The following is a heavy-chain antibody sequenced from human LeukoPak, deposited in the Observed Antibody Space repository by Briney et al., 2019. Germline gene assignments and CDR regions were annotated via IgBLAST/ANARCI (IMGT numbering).Heavy chain of an antibody. CDR3: AKEIWPTVTPPGRTSFDY. CDR2: IRYDGSNK. D-gene: IGHD4-17*01. CDR1: RFTVSRSG. V-gene: IGHV3-30*02. J-gene: IGHJ4*02. Sequence: GRSLRLSCAASRFTVSRSGMHWARQAPGKGLESEAFIRYDGSNKQYAESVKGRFTISRDNSKNTLYLQMNSLIAKDTSVYSCAKEIWPTVTPPGRTSFDYWGQGALVTVSS.